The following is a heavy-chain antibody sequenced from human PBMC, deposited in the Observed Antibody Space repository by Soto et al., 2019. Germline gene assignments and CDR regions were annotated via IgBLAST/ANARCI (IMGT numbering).Heavy chain of an antibody. CDR1: GYTFTSYY. V-gene: IGHV1-46*01. CDR2: INPSGGST. Sequence: QVQLVQSGAEVKKPGASVKVSCKASGYTFTSYYMHWVRQAPGQGLEWMGIINPSGGSTSYAQKFQGRVTMTRDTSTSTVYMELSSLRSEDTAVYYCARDLPHSSGWYGVPNLIKQVYEGYYYYGMDVW. D-gene: IGHD6-19*01. CDR3: ARDLPHSSGWYGVPNLIKQVYEGYYYYGMDV. J-gene: IGHJ6*01.